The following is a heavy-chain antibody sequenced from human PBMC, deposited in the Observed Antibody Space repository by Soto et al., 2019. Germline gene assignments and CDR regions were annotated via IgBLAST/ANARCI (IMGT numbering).Heavy chain of an antibody. CDR2: INHSGST. Sequence: SETLSLTCAVYGGSFSGYYWSWIRQPPGKGLEWIGEINHSGSTNYNPSLKSRVTISVDTSKNQFSLKLSSVTAADTAVYYCARRSHMKLRGYYYYYMDVWGKGTTVTVSS. J-gene: IGHJ6*03. CDR1: GGSFSGYY. CDR3: ARRSHMKLRGYYYYYMDV. D-gene: IGHD4-17*01. V-gene: IGHV4-34*01.